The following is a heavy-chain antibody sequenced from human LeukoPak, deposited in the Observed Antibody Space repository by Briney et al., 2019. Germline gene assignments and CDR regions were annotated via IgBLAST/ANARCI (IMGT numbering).Heavy chain of an antibody. D-gene: IGHD6-19*01. CDR2: IYYSGST. CDR3: ARDMGTSGWYHHDAFDI. V-gene: IGHV4-59*01. Sequence: SETLSLTCTVSGGSISSYYWSWIRQPPGKGLERIGYIYYSGSTNYNPSLKSRVTISVDTSKNQFSLKLSSVTAADTAVYYCARDMGTSGWYHHDAFDIWGQGTMVTVSS. CDR1: GGSISSYY. J-gene: IGHJ3*02.